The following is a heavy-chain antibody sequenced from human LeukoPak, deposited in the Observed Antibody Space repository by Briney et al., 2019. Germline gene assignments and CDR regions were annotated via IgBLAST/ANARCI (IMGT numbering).Heavy chain of an antibody. D-gene: IGHD3-10*01. Sequence: GGSLRLSCAGSGFTFSSYAMSWVRQAPGKGLEWVSSITSSGGSTEYADFVKGRFTIPRDNSKNTQYLQMNSLRAGDTAVYYCAKDPSPAGTRSGWFDYWGQGTLVTVSS. V-gene: IGHV3-23*01. J-gene: IGHJ4*02. CDR1: GFTFSSYA. CDR2: ITSSGGST. CDR3: AKDPSPAGTRSGWFDY.